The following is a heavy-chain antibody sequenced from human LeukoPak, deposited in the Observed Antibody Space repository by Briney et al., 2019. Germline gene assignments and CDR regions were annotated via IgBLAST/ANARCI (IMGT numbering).Heavy chain of an antibody. Sequence: GGSLRLSCAASGFIFSDYEMNWVRQAPGKGLEWISYIVRSGSTIYYADSVKGRFTISRDNAKNSLYLQMNSLRAEDTAVYYCARGDHVSGWLGLGYWGQGTLVTVSS. J-gene: IGHJ4*02. CDR2: IVRSGSTI. V-gene: IGHV3-48*03. D-gene: IGHD6-19*01. CDR3: ARGDHVSGWLGLGY. CDR1: GFIFSDYE.